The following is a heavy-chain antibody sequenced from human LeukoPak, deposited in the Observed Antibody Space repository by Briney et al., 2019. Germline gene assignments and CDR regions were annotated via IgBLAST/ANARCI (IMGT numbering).Heavy chain of an antibody. J-gene: IGHJ4*02. Sequence: SETLSLTCTVSGGSISSYYWSWIRQPAGKGLEWIGRIYTSGSTNYNPSLKSRVTMSVDTSKNQFSLKLSSVTAADTAVYHCARLGVAAKYYYFDYWGQGTLVTVSS. D-gene: IGHD2-15*01. CDR2: IYTSGST. CDR1: GGSISSYY. CDR3: ARLGVAAKYYYFDY. V-gene: IGHV4-4*07.